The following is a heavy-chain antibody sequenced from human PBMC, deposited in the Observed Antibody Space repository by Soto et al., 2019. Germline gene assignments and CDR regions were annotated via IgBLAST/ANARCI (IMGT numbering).Heavy chain of an antibody. CDR2: INPSGGST. Sequence: AASVKVSCKASGYTFTSYYMHWVRQAPGQGLEWMGIINPSGGSTTDAQEFQGRVTMTRDTSTSTVYMELSSLRSEDTAVYYCARGAGYYYILAYYFDYWGRGTLVTVSS. J-gene: IGHJ4*02. V-gene: IGHV1-46*03. CDR3: ARGAGYYYILAYYFDY. D-gene: IGHD3-22*01. CDR1: GYTFTSYY.